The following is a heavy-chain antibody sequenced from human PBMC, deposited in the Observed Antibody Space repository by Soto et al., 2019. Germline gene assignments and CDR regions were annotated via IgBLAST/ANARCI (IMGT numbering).Heavy chain of an antibody. CDR3: ARRGYSGYELDY. Sequence: TLSLTCAVSGGSISSGGYSWSWIRQPPGKGLEWIGYMYHSGSTYYNPSLKSRVTISIDRSKNQFSLKLTSATAADTAVYFCARRGYSGYELDYWGQGALVTVSS. CDR2: MYHSGST. CDR1: GGSISSGGYS. D-gene: IGHD5-12*01. J-gene: IGHJ4*02. V-gene: IGHV4-30-2*01.